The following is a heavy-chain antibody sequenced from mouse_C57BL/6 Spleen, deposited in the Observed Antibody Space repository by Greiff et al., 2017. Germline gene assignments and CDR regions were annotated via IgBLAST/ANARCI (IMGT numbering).Heavy chain of an antibody. V-gene: IGHV6-3*01. D-gene: IGHD2-5*01. CDR2: IRLKSDNYAT. Sequence: EVHLVESGGGLVQPGGSMKLSCVASGFTFSNYWMNWVRQSPEKGLEWVAQIRLKSDNYATHYAESVKGRFTISRDDSKSSVYLQMNNLRAEDTGIYYCTSYYSNYGAMDYWGQGTSVTVSS. J-gene: IGHJ4*01. CDR1: GFTFSNYW. CDR3: TSYYSNYGAMDY.